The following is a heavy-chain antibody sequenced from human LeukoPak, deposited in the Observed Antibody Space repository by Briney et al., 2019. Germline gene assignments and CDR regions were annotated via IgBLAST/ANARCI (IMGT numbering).Heavy chain of an antibody. Sequence: PSETLSLTCTVSGGSTSPYYWSWIRQPPGKGLEWLGYIYYSGNTEYKPSLKSRVAMSVDTSKNQFSLRLSSVIAADTAVYYCARSTGSTMFIDYWGQGTLVTVSS. CDR3: ARSTGSTMFIDY. D-gene: IGHD3-10*02. CDR2: IYYSGNT. CDR1: GGSTSPYY. V-gene: IGHV4-59*01. J-gene: IGHJ4*02.